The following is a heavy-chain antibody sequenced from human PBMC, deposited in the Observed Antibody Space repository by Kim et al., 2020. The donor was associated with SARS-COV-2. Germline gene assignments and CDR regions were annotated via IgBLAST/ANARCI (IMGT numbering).Heavy chain of an antibody. CDR3: ARAFGIYESYFDY. CDR1: GFSLGSSGMC. CDR2: IDWDDDR. Sequence: SGPTLVNPTQTLTLTCTFSGFSLGSSGMCVSWIRQPPGKALEWLARIDWDDDRYYSTSLKTRLTISNDTAKNQVVLTMTDMDPVDTATYFCARAFGIYESYFDYWGQGILVTVSS. V-gene: IGHV2-70*11. D-gene: IGHD3-16*01. J-gene: IGHJ4*02.